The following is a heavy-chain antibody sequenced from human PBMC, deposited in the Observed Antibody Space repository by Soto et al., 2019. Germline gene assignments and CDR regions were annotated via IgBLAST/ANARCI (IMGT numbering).Heavy chain of an antibody. D-gene: IGHD1-26*01. CDR2: IKQDGSEK. J-gene: IGHJ5*02. V-gene: IGHV3-7*04. Sequence: PGGSLRLSCAASGFTVSSNYMSWVRQAPGKGLEWVANIKQDGSEKYYVDSVKGRFTISRDNAKNSLYLQMNSLRAEDTAVYYCARVVGAPNWFDPWGQGTLVTVSS. CDR1: GFTVSSNY. CDR3: ARVVGAPNWFDP.